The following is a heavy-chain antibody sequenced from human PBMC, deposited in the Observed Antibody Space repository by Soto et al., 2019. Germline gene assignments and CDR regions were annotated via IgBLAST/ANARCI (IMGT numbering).Heavy chain of an antibody. CDR3: ARVTYTYSYGYLVYYFDY. V-gene: IGHV3-74*01. Sequence: GGSLRLSCAASGFTFSSYWMPWVRQAPGKGLVWVSRINSDGSSTNYADSVKGRFTISRDNAKNTLFLQMNSLRAEDTAVYYCARVTYTYSYGYLVYYFDYWGQGTLVTVSS. D-gene: IGHD5-18*01. CDR1: GFTFSSYW. J-gene: IGHJ4*02. CDR2: INSDGSST.